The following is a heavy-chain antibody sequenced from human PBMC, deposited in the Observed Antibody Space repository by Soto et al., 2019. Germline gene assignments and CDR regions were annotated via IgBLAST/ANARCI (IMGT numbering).Heavy chain of an antibody. J-gene: IGHJ3*02. CDR2: IYYSGST. V-gene: IGHV4-59*01. CDR1: GGSISSYY. CDR3: ARVYDYIWGSSSDAFDI. Sequence: SETLSLTCTVSGGSISSYYWSWIRQPPGKGLEWIGYIYYSGSTNYNPSLKSRVTISVDTSKNQFSLKLSSVTAADTAVYYCARVYDYIWGSSSDAFDIWGQGTMVTVSS. D-gene: IGHD3-16*01.